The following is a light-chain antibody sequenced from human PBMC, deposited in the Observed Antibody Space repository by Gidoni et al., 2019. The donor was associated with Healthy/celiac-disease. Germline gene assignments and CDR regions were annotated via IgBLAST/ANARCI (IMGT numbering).Light chain of an antibody. J-gene: IGLJ2*01. V-gene: IGLV3-1*01. CDR3: QAWDSSTRVV. CDR1: KLGDKY. CDR2: QDR. Sequence: SYEVTQPPSVSVSPGQTASITCSGDKLGDKYACWYQKKPGQSPMLVIYQDRKRPSGIPERFSGSNSGNTATLTISGTQAMDEADYYCQAWDSSTRVVFGGGTKLTVL.